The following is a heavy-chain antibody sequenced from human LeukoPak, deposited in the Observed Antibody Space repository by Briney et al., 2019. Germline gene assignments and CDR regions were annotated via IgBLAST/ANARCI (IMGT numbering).Heavy chain of an antibody. Sequence: TLTPTGRGSGGPLPGYHWGWIGKPPGKGVAWIGYTYSSATTEYKASLKSRVTITADTSKNQFSLKLTSVTAADTAIYYCARRNDFDIWGQGTMVTVSS. J-gene: IGHJ3*02. V-gene: IGHV4-4*08. CDR3: ARRNDFDI. CDR1: GGPLPGYH. CDR2: TYSSATT.